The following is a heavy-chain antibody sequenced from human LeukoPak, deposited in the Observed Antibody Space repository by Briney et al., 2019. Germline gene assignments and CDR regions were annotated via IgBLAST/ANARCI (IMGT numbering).Heavy chain of an antibody. Sequence: SETLSLTCAVYGGSFSGYYWSWIRQPTGKGLEWIGEINHSGSTNYNPSLKSRVTISVDTSKNQFSLKLSSVTAADTAVYYCARLPNPYCSSTSCYRDYWGQGTLVTVSS. D-gene: IGHD2-2*02. CDR3: ARLPNPYCSSTSCYRDY. CDR1: GGSFSGYY. V-gene: IGHV4-34*01. CDR2: INHSGST. J-gene: IGHJ4*02.